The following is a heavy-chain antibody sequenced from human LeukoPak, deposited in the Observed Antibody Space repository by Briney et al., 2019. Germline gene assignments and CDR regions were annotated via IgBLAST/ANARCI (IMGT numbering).Heavy chain of an antibody. CDR1: GGSFSGYY. Sequence: PSETLSLTCAVYGGSFSGYYWSWIRQPPGKGLEWIGEINHSGSTNYNPSLKSRVTISVDTSKNQFSLKLSSVTAADTAVYYCARGGHHYYGSGSYNWFDPWGQGILVTVSS. V-gene: IGHV4-34*01. CDR2: INHSGST. J-gene: IGHJ5*02. CDR3: ARGGHHYYGSGSYNWFDP. D-gene: IGHD3-10*01.